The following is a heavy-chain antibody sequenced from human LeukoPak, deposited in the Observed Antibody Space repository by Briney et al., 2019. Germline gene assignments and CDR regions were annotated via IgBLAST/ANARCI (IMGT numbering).Heavy chain of an antibody. J-gene: IGHJ4*02. D-gene: IGHD6-6*01. CDR2: ISGSGGST. CDR1: GFTFSSYA. Sequence: GGSLRLSCAASGFTFSSYAMSWVRQAPGKGLEWVSAISGSGGSTSYADSVKGRFTISRDNSKNTLYLQMSSLRTEDTAVYYCAKIEGSSSYYFDYWGQGTLVTVSS. CDR3: AKIEGSSSYYFDY. V-gene: IGHV3-23*01.